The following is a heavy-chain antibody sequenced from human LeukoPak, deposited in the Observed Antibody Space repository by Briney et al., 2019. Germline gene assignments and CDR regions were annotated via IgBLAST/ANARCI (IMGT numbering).Heavy chain of an antibody. V-gene: IGHV1-18*01. J-gene: IGHJ3*02. CDR2: VSAYNGNT. CDR3: ARVRGYYDSSGYRRQSDAFDI. D-gene: IGHD3-22*01. CDR1: GYTFTSYG. Sequence: ASVKVSCKASGYTFTSYGISWVRRAPGQGLEWMGWVSAYNGNTNYAQKLQGRVTMTTDTSTSTAYMELRSLRSDDTAVYYCARVRGYYDSSGYRRQSDAFDIWGQGTMVTVSS.